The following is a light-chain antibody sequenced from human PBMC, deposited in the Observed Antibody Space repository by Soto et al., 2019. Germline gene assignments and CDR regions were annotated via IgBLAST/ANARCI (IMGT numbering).Light chain of an antibody. CDR1: KSDIGAGYD. V-gene: IGLV1-40*01. Sequence: QSALTQPPSVSGAPGQRVTISCTGSKSDIGAGYDVHWYQQFPGAAPKLLIYGNTNRPSGVPDRFSGSRSGTSASLAITGLQAEDEADYFCQSFDSSLSCYVFGTGTKLTV. J-gene: IGLJ1*01. CDR2: GNT. CDR3: QSFDSSLSCYV.